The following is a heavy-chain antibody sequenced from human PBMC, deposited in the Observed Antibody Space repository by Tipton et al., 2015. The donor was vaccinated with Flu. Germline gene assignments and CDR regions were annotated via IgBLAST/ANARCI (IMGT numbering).Heavy chain of an antibody. CDR1: GGTFSSYA. Sequence: QLVQSGAVVKKPGSSVKVSCKASGGTFSSYAISWVRQAPGQGLEWMGGIIPILGIANYAQKFQGRVTITADKSTSTAYMELSSLRSEDTAVYYCARDAYCGGGSGHGGVIWFDPWGQGTLVNVSS. V-gene: IGHV1-69*09. J-gene: IGHJ5*02. D-gene: IGHD2-15*01. CDR3: ARDAYCGGGSGHGGVIWFDP. CDR2: IIPILGIA.